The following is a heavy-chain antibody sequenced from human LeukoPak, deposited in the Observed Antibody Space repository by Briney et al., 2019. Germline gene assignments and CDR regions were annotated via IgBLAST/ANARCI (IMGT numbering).Heavy chain of an antibody. CDR3: ARDVGATGY. Sequence: GGTLRVSCAASAFTFSSYRMNCVRQAPGKGLEWVSSITSSSSYRYYAESVKGRFTISRDNGTNSLNLQMNSLRAEDTAVYYCARDVGATGYWGQGTLVTVSS. J-gene: IGHJ4*02. CDR1: AFTFSSYR. D-gene: IGHD1-26*01. V-gene: IGHV3-21*01. CDR2: ITSSSSYR.